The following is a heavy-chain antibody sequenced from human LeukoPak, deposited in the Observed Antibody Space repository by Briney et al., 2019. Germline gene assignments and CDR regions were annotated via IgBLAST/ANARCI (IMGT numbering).Heavy chain of an antibody. CDR1: GYTFTSYD. Sequence: GASVKVSCKASGYTFTSYDINWVRQATGQGLEWMGWMNPNSGNTGYAQKLQGRVTMTTDTSTSTAYMELRSLRSDDTAVYYCARSYYDSSGYYYYYYGMDVWGQGTTVTVSS. CDR3: ARSYYDSSGYYYYYYGMDV. J-gene: IGHJ6*02. D-gene: IGHD3-22*01. CDR2: MNPNSGNT. V-gene: IGHV1-8*01.